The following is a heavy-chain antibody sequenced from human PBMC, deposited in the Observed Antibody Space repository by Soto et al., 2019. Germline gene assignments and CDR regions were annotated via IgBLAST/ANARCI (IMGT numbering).Heavy chain of an antibody. CDR1: GGSISSSNW. J-gene: IGHJ5*02. CDR3: ARVRYYGSGSNWFDP. Sequence: QVQLQESGPGLVKPSGTLSLTCAVSGGSISSSNWWSWVRQPPGKGLEWIGEIYHSGSTNYNPSRKSRVTISVDKSKNQFSLKLSSVAAADTAVYYCARVRYYGSGSNWFDPWGQGTLVTVSS. CDR2: IYHSGST. V-gene: IGHV4-4*02. D-gene: IGHD3-10*01.